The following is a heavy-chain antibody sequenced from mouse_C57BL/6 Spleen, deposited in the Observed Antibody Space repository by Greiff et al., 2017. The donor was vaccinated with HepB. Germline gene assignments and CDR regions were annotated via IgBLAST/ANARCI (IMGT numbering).Heavy chain of an antibody. CDR2: ISSGGDYI. CDR3: TRREENYYGSSSYYFDY. CDR1: GFTFSSYA. Sequence: EVKLVESGEGLVKPGGSLKLSCAASGFTFSSYAMSWVRQTPEKRLEWVAYISSGGDYIYYADTVKGRITISRDNARNTLYLQMSSPKSEDTAMYYCTRREENYYGSSSYYFDYWGQGTTLTVSS. D-gene: IGHD1-1*01. V-gene: IGHV5-9-1*02. J-gene: IGHJ2*01.